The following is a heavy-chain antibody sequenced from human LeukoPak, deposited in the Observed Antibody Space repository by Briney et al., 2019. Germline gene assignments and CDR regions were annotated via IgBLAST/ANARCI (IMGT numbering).Heavy chain of an antibody. CDR1: GFTLRSEW. Sequence: PGGSLRLSCAASGFTLRSEWMSWLGHTPEKGLEWVANIKPDGSATAYVDSVKGRFTISRDNAKNSLFLQMNSLRPEDTAVYYCARIGDGYGDYFDYWGQGTLVTVSS. CDR3: ARIGDGYGDYFDY. V-gene: IGHV3-7*01. CDR2: IKPDGSAT. D-gene: IGHD5-24*01. J-gene: IGHJ4*02.